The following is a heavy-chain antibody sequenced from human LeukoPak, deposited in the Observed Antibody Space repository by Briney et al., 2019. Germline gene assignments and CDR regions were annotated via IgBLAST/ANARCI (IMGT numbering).Heavy chain of an antibody. CDR3: VRDKRFGDVRIRAFDI. J-gene: IGHJ3*02. V-gene: IGHV3-48*03. CDR1: GFTFSSYE. CDR2: ISHTGSTI. Sequence: GGSLRPSCAASGFTFSSYEMDWVRQAPGKGLEWVSYISHTGSTIYYAESVKGRFTISRDNAKNSLYLQMNSLRAEDTAVYYCVRDKRFGDVRIRAFDIWGQGTMVTVSS. D-gene: IGHD3-10*01.